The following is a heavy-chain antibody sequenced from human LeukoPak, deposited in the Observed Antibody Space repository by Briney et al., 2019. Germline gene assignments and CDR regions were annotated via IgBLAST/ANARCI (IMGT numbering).Heavy chain of an antibody. D-gene: IGHD2-21*02. CDR1: GGSISNGSYY. CDR3: AREGVVVTAIDY. V-gene: IGHV4-61*02. Sequence: PSETLSLTCTVSGGSISNGSYYWSWIRQPAGKGLEWIGRIYTSGSTNYNPSLKSRVTISVDTSKNQFSLKLSSVTAADTAVYYCAREGVVVTAIDYWGQGTLVTVSS. CDR2: IYTSGST. J-gene: IGHJ4*02.